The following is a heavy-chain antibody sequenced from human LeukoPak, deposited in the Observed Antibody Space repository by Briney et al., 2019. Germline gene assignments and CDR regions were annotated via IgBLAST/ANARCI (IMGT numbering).Heavy chain of an antibody. D-gene: IGHD3-22*01. CDR2: ISSGSSTI. CDR3: AKAMTYDSSGYFDY. V-gene: IGHV3-48*02. Sequence: GGSLRLSCAASGFTFSSYSMNWVRQAPGMGLEWVSYISSGSSTIYYADSVKGRFTISRDNAKNSLWLQVNSLRDEDTAVYYCAKAMTYDSSGYFDYWGQGTLVTVSS. CDR1: GFTFSSYS. J-gene: IGHJ4*02.